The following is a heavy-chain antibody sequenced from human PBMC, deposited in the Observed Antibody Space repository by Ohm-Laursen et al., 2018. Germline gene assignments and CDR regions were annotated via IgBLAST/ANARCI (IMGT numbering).Heavy chain of an antibody. CDR3: AREPYDASLRGYFDY. CDR2: IYYSGST. CDR1: GGSISSYY. V-gene: IGHV4-59*01. J-gene: IGHJ4*02. Sequence: GTLSLTCTVSGGSISSYYWSWIRQPPGKGLEWIGYIYYSGSTNYNPSLKSRVTISLDTSKNQFSLKLSSVTAADTAVYYCAREPYDASLRGYFDYWGQGTLVTVSS. D-gene: IGHD4/OR15-4a*01.